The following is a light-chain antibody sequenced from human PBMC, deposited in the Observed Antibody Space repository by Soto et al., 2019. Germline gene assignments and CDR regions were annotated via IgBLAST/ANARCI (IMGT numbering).Light chain of an antibody. CDR3: QHYNTYSPT. CDR2: DAS. J-gene: IGKJ1*01. CDR1: QSISSW. Sequence: DIQMTQSPSTLSASVGDRVTTTCRASQSISSWLAWYQQKPGKAPKLLIYDASSLESGVPSRFSGSGSGTEFTLTISSLQPDDFATYYCQHYNTYSPTFGQGTKVDIK. V-gene: IGKV1-5*01.